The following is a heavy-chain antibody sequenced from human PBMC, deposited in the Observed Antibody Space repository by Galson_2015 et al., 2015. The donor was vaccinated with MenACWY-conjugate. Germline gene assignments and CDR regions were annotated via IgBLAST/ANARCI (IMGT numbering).Heavy chain of an antibody. CDR2: IFWDDDT. V-gene: IGHV2-5*02. J-gene: IGHJ4*02. CDR1: GFSLDRNTVDAVG. CDR3: ARLNYGDSSGIDH. D-gene: IGHD4-17*01. Sequence: PALGKPTQTLTLTCTFSGFSLDRNTVDAVGVGGVRQPPGKAPGGLALIFWDDDTRHSPSLKSRLTITKDTPQNQVVLTMTDMDPVDTATYYCARLNYGDSSGIDHWGQGTLVTASS.